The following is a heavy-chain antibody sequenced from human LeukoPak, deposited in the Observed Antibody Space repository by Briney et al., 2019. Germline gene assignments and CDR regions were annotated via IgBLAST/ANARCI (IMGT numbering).Heavy chain of an antibody. CDR2: MNPNSGNT. CDR1: GYTFTSYD. Sequence: ASVKVSCKASGYTFTSYDINWVRQATGQGLEWMGWMNPNSGNTGYAQKFQGRVTMTRNTSISTAYMELSSLRSEDTAVYYCARIGLVVVPAASYHYYYGVDVWGQGTTVTVSS. CDR3: ARIGLVVVPAASYHYYYGVDV. D-gene: IGHD2-2*01. V-gene: IGHV1-8*01. J-gene: IGHJ6*02.